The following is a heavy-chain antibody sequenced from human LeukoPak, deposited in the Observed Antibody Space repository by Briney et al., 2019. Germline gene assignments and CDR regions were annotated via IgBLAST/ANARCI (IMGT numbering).Heavy chain of an antibody. D-gene: IGHD1-26*01. CDR3: AREWDSGSYYLGYFDY. Sequence: PGGSLRLSCAASGFTFSDHYMDWVRQALGKGLEWVGRIRNKANSYTTEYAASVKGRFTISRDDSKNSLYLQMNSLKCEDTAVYYCAREWDSGSYYLGYFDYWGQGTLVTVSS. CDR2: IRNKANSYTT. J-gene: IGHJ4*02. CDR1: GFTFSDHY. V-gene: IGHV3-72*01.